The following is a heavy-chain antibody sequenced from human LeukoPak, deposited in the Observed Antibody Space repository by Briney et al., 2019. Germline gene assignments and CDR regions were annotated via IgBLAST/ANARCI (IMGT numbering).Heavy chain of an antibody. CDR2: IYTSGST. CDR1: GASISSGSYY. Sequence: SQTLSLTCTVSGASISSGSYYWSWIRQPAGKGLEWIVRIYTSGSTNYNPSLKSRVTISGDTSKNQFSLKLSSVTAADTAVYYCARAHDDSSGLRLGALDIWGQGTMVTVSS. J-gene: IGHJ3*02. CDR3: ARAHDDSSGLRLGALDI. D-gene: IGHD3-22*01. V-gene: IGHV4-61*02.